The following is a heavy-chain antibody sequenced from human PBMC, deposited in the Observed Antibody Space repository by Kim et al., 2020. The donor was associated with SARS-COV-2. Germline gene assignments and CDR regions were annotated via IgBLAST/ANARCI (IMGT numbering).Heavy chain of an antibody. J-gene: IGHJ3*02. V-gene: IGHV3-9*01. CDR3: AKDLGDYYDSSGYSSAFDI. Sequence: GGSLRLSCAASGFTFDDYAMHWVRQAPGKGLEWVSGISWNSGSIGYADSVKGRFTISRDNAKNSLYLQMNSLRAEDTALYYCAKDLGDYYDSSGYSSAFDIWGQGTMVTVSS. D-gene: IGHD3-22*01. CDR1: GFTFDDYA. CDR2: ISWNSGSI.